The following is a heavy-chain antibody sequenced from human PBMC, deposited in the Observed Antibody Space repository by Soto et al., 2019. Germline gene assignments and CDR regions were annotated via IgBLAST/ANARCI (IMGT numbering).Heavy chain of an antibody. CDR2: ISAYNGKT. CDR1: GYTFSNYG. Sequence: QVQLVQSGAEVKKPGASAKVSCKASGYTFSNYGINWMRQVPGQGLEWMGWISAYNGKTNYAQRFQGRVSMTTDTSTHTAYMELTSLRSDDTAVYYCARASGGGVGTTSYWGQGTLVTVSS. D-gene: IGHD1-26*01. J-gene: IGHJ4*02. V-gene: IGHV1-18*01. CDR3: ARASGGGVGTTSY.